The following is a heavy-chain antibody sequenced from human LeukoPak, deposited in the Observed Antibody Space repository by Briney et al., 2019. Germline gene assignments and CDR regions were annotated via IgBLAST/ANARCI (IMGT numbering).Heavy chain of an antibody. CDR1: GGSISSYY. J-gene: IGHJ3*02. CDR3: ARSWGGQAFDI. D-gene: IGHD3-16*01. Sequence: SETLFLTCTVSGGSISSYYWSWIRQPPGKGLEWIGYIYYSGSTNYNPSLKSRVTISVDTSKNQFSLKLSSVTAADTAVYYCARSWGGQAFDIWGQGTMVTVSS. CDR2: IYYSGST. V-gene: IGHV4-59*01.